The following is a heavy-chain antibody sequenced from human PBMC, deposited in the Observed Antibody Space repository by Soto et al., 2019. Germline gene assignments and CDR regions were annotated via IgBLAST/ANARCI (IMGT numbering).Heavy chain of an antibody. Sequence: EVQLLESGVGLVQPGGSLRLSCAASGFTFSSYAMSWVRQAPGKGLEWVSGISTSGDSTYYADSVQGRFTISRDNAKKTLYLKMKSLRAADTDVYYCAINARYCCSTSCYADWGQGTLVTVYS. CDR2: ISTSGDST. D-gene: IGHD2-2*01. CDR1: GFTFSSYA. J-gene: IGHJ4*02. CDR3: AINARYCCSTSCYAD. V-gene: IGHV3-23*01.